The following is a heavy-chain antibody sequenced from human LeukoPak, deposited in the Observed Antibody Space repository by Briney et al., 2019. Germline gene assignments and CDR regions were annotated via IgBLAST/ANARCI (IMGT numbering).Heavy chain of an antibody. D-gene: IGHD6-19*01. CDR1: GGTFSSYA. V-gene: IGHV1-69*06. J-gene: IGHJ4*02. CDR2: IIPIFGTA. Sequence: ASVKVSCKASGGTFSSYAISWVRQAPGQGLEWMGGIIPIFGTANYAQKSQGRVTITADKSTSTAYMELSSLRSEDTAVYYCARGRGAGPFDYWGQGTLVTVSS. CDR3: ARGRGAGPFDY.